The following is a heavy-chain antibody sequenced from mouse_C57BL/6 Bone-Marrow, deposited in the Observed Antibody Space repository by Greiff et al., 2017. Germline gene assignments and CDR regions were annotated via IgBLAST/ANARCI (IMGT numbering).Heavy chain of an antibody. J-gene: IGHJ1*03. CDR3: ARHPPLRNPYFDV. V-gene: IGHV1-85*01. CDR1: GYTFTSYD. CDR2: IYPRDGST. Sequence: VKLMESGPELVKPGASVKLSCKASGYTFTSYDINWVKQRPGQGLEWIGWIYPRDGSTKYNEKFKGKATLTVDTSSSTAYMELHSLTSEDSAVYFCARHPPLRNPYFDVWGTGTTVTVSS.